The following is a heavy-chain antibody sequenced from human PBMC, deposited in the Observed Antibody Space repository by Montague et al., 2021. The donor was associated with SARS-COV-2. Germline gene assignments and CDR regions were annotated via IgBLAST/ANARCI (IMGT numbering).Heavy chain of an antibody. Sequence: SETLSLTCSVSGGSINNYYWGWVRQSPGKGLEWIGYIYYSGSVTTSYNPSLKSRVSISVDTSENQFSLKLTSVTAADTAVYYCARLVCSSTNCDASRFRNVVTGIDSWGQGTPVTVSS. V-gene: IGHV4-59*13. CDR2: IYYSGSVTT. CDR1: GGSINNYY. D-gene: IGHD2-21*01. CDR3: ARLVCSSTNCDASRFRNVVTGIDS. J-gene: IGHJ4*02.